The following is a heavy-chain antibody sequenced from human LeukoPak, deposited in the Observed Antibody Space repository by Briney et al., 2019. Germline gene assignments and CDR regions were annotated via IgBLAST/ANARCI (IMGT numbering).Heavy chain of an antibody. V-gene: IGHV3-23*01. CDR1: GFTFSSYA. D-gene: IGHD6-19*01. CDR3: ARQWLVNG. CDR2: ISDSGGRT. J-gene: IGHJ4*02. Sequence: PGGSLRLSCAASGFTFSSYAMSWVRQAPGKGLEWVSGISDSGGRTYYADSVKGRFTISRDNSKNTLYLQMNSLRAEDTAIYYCARQWLVNGWGQGTLVTVSS.